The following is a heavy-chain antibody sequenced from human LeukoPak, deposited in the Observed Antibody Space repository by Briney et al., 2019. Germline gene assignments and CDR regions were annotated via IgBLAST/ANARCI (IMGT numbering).Heavy chain of an antibody. CDR3: TTVYSSGWSLYYYYYYGMDV. J-gene: IGHJ6*02. D-gene: IGHD6-19*01. CDR1: GFTFSNAW. CDR2: IKSKTAGGTT. Sequence: GGSLRLSCAASGFTFSNAWMSWVRQAPGKGLEWVGRIKSKTAGGTTDYAAPVKGRFTISRDDSKNTLYLQMNSLKTEDTAVYYCTTVYSSGWSLYYYYYYGMDVWGQGTTVTVSS. V-gene: IGHV3-15*01.